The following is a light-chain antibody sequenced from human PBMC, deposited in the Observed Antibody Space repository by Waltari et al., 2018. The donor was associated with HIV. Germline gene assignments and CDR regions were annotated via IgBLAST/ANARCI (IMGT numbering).Light chain of an antibody. CDR1: QSVSSS. J-gene: IGKJ1*01. CDR2: DAS. CDR3: QQRSNWPRT. V-gene: IGKV3-11*01. Sequence: EIVLTQSPATMSLFPGERATLSCRASQSVSSSLAWYQQKPDQAPRLLIYDASNRATGIPARFSGSGSGTDFTLTISSLEPEDFAVYYCQQRSNWPRTFGQGTKVEIK.